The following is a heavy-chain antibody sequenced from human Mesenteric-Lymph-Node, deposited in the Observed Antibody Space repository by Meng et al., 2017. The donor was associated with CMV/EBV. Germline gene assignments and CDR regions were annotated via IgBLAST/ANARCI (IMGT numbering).Heavy chain of an antibody. CDR3: ARHGTSIAVAGVFDY. J-gene: IGHJ4*02. D-gene: IGHD6-19*01. CDR2: IDPSDSYT. V-gene: IGHV5-10-1*01. Sequence: SGYSFTSYWISWVRQMPGKGLEWMGRIDPSDSYTNYSPPFQGHVTISADKSISTAYLQWSSLKASDTAMYYCARHGTSIAVAGVFDYWGQGTLVTVSS. CDR1: GYSFTSYW.